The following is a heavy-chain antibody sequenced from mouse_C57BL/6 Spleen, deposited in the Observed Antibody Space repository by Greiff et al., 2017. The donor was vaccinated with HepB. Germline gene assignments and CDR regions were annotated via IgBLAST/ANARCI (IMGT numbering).Heavy chain of an antibody. V-gene: IGHV2-2*01. D-gene: IGHD1-1*01. CDR1: GFSLTSYG. Sequence: QVQLQQSGPGLVQPSQSLSITCTVSGFSLTSYGVHWVRQSPGKGLEWLGGIWSGGSTDYKAAFISRLSIRKDNSKSQVFFKMNSLQAADTAIYYCASPFITTVVATPTWYFDVWGTGTSVTVSS. J-gene: IGHJ1*03. CDR2: IWSGGST. CDR3: ASPFITTVVATPTWYFDV.